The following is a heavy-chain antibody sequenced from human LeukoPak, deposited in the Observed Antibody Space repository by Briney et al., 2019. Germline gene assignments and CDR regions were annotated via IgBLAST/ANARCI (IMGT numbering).Heavy chain of an antibody. CDR3: ATYQIGWLGVFDY. Sequence: GGSLRLSCVGSGFTFKSYSINWVRQAPGKSLEWVSYISSNTGTINYADSVKGRFTISRDNARNSLYLQMNNLRADETAVHYCATYQIGWLGVFDYWGQGTLVTVSS. CDR1: GFTFKSYS. V-gene: IGHV3-48*01. D-gene: IGHD6-19*01. J-gene: IGHJ4*02. CDR2: ISSNTGTI.